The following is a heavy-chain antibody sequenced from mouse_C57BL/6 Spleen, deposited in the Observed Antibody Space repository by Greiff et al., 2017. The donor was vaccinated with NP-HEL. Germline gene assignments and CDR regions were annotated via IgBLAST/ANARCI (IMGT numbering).Heavy chain of an antibody. CDR2: INPSSGYT. V-gene: IGHV1-4*01. Sequence: QVQLQQSGAELARPGASVKMSCKASGYTFTSYTMHWVKQRPGQGLEWIGYINPSSGYTKYNQKFKDKATLTADKSSSTAYMQLSSLTSEDSAVYYCARSYDGYPYYYAMDYWGQGTSVTVSS. CDR3: ARSYDGYPYYYAMDY. J-gene: IGHJ4*01. D-gene: IGHD2-3*01. CDR1: GYTFTSYT.